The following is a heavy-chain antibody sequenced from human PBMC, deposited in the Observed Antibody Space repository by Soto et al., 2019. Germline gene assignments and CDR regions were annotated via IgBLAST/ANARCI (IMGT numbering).Heavy chain of an antibody. V-gene: IGHV3-73*01. CDR3: AKDPLNFSASWYLEWWVDP. J-gene: IGHJ5*02. D-gene: IGHD2-2*01. CDR2: IRSKANAYAT. CDR1: GFTFSDST. Sequence: GGSLRLSCVVSGFTFSDSTIHWVRQASGKGLEWVGRIRSKANAYATVEAASVRGRFTISRDDSMNTAYLQMNSLRAEDTAVYYCAKDPLNFSASWYLEWWVDPWGQGTLVTVSS.